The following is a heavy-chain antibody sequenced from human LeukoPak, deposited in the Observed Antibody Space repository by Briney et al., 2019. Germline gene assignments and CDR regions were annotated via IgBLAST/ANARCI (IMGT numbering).Heavy chain of an antibody. CDR3: ATLSVYGDLDY. V-gene: IGHV3-21*01. J-gene: IGHJ4*02. D-gene: IGHD4-17*01. Sequence: GGSLRLSCAASGFTFSSYSMNWVRQAPGKGLEWVSSISSSSGYIYYADSVKGRFTISRDNAKNSLYLQMNTLRAEDTAVYYCATLSVYGDLDYWGQETLVTVSS. CDR2: ISSSSGYI. CDR1: GFTFSSYS.